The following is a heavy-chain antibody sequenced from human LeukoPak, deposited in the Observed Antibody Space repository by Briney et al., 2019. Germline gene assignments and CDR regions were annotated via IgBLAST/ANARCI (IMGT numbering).Heavy chain of an antibody. Sequence: GASVKVSCKASGYTFTSDGIIWLRQAPGQGLEWVGWISVYNGNTNYVQKLQGRVTMTTDTSTSTAYMELRSLRSDDTAVYYCARGDPHNWFDPWGQGTLVTVSS. CDR1: GYTFTSDG. CDR3: ARGDPHNWFDP. CDR2: ISVYNGNT. J-gene: IGHJ5*02. V-gene: IGHV1-18*01.